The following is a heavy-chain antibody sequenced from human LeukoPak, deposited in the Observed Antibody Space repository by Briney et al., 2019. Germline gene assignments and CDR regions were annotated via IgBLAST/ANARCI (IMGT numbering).Heavy chain of an antibody. D-gene: IGHD3-22*01. J-gene: IGHJ3*02. V-gene: IGHV3-30-3*01. CDR3: AKFYDSSGYYYPNDAFDI. CDR1: GFTFSSYA. Sequence: PGRSLRLSCAASGFTFSSYAMHWVRQAPGKGPEWVAVISYDGSNKYYADSVKGRFTISRDNSKNTLYLQMNSLRAEDTAVYYCAKFYDSSGYYYPNDAFDIWGQGTMVTVSS. CDR2: ISYDGSNK.